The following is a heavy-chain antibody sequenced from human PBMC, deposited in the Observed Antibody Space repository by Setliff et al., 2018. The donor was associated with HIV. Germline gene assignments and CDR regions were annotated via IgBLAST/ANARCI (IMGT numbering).Heavy chain of an antibody. J-gene: IGHJ3*02. CDR2: ISSSGSDI. Sequence: GGSLRLSCAASGFTLIDYALNWVRQAPGKGLEWVSSISSSGSDIYYAPSLKGRFTISRDYASNSLYLEMNSLRAEDTAVYYCARSRSTRDAFDIWGQGTMVTVSS. CDR1: GFTLIDYA. D-gene: IGHD1-1*01. CDR3: ARSRSTRDAFDI. V-gene: IGHV3-21*01.